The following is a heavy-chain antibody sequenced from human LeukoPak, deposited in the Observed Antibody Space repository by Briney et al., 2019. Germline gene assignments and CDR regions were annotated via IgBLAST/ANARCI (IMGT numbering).Heavy chain of an antibody. CDR2: MNPNSGNT. Sequence: ASVKVSCKASGYTFTSYDINWVRQATGQGFEWMGWMNPNSGNTGYAQKFQGRVTMTRNTSISTAYMELSSLRSEDTAVYYCARGLDDYGDYEGYWGQGTLVTVSS. V-gene: IGHV1-8*01. CDR1: GYTFTSYD. CDR3: ARGLDDYGDYEGY. J-gene: IGHJ4*02. D-gene: IGHD4-17*01.